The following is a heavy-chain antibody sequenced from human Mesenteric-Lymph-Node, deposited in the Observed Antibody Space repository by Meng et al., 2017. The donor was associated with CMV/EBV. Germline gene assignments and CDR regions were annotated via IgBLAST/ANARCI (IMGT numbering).Heavy chain of an antibody. CDR3: ARVVAAGTYNWFDP. CDR2: IYYSGST. CDR1: GGSVSSGSYY. J-gene: IGHJ5*02. D-gene: IGHD6-13*01. Sequence: SETLSLTCTVSGGSVSSGSYYWSWIRQPPGKGLEWIGYIYYSGSTNYNPSLKSRVTISVDTSKNQFSLKLSSVTAADAAVYYCARVVAAGTYNWFDPWGQGTLVTVS. V-gene: IGHV4-61*01.